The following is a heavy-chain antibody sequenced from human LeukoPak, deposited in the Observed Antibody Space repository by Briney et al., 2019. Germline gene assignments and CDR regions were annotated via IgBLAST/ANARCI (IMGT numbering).Heavy chain of an antibody. CDR3: AKDTRLYSGSGSYFLDF. D-gene: IGHD3-10*01. CDR1: GLTVSNNY. V-gene: IGHV3-53*01. Sequence: GGSLRLSCAASGLTVSNNYMSWVRQAPGKGLEWVSVIYSGGSTYYTDSVKGRFTISRDNSKNTLFLQMNSLRAEDTAVYYCAKDTRLYSGSGSYFLDFWGQGTLVTVSS. CDR2: IYSGGST. J-gene: IGHJ4*02.